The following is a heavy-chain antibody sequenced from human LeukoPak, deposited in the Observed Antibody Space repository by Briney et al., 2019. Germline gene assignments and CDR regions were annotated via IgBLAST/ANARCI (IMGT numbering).Heavy chain of an antibody. V-gene: IGHV4-59*08. J-gene: IGHJ4*02. CDR1: GGSISSYY. Sequence: SETLSLTCTVSGGSISSYYWSWIRQPPGKGPEWIGRMSGSGGTTYNPSLKSRVTILVDMSNNQFSLRLNSVTAADTAVYYCARAGGVLGYFDYWGQGALVTVSS. CDR2: MSGSGGT. CDR3: ARAGGVLGYFDY. D-gene: IGHD3-10*01.